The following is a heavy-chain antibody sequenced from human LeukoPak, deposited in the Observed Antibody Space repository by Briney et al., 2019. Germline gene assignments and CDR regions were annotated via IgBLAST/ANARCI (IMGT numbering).Heavy chain of an antibody. Sequence: ASVKVSCKASGYTFTGYYIHWVRRAPGQGLEWMGWINPHSGGTNYAQKFQDRVSMTTDTSISTVYMELSGLRSDDTALYYCARRGLSSWEEYYFDYWGQGTLVTVSS. J-gene: IGHJ4*02. V-gene: IGHV1-2*02. D-gene: IGHD6-6*01. CDR1: GYTFTGYY. CDR3: ARRGLSSWEEYYFDY. CDR2: INPHSGGT.